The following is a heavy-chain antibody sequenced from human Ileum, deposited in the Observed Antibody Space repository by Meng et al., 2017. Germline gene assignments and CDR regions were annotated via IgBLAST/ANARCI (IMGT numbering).Heavy chain of an antibody. CDR2: ILGDGGTT. D-gene: IGHD5-12*01. CDR1: GFTFSALP. Sequence: GGSLRLSCVASGFTFSALPMHWVRLAPGKGLEYVSSILGDGGTTFYADSVKGRFTISRDNSKNTLDLQMDSLRPEDMAVYYCARDLINSGFAFDYWGQGTLVTVSS. J-gene: IGHJ4*02. V-gene: IGHV3-64*02. CDR3: ARDLINSGFAFDY.